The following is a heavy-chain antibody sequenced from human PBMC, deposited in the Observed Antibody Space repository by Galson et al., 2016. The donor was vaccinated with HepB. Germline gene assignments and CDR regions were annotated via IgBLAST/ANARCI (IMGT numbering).Heavy chain of an antibody. D-gene: IGHD6-13*01. CDR3: ARGSLWYDY. Sequence: STYYNPSLKSRVTISVDTSKNQFSLKLSSVTAADTAVYYCARGSLWYDYWGQGTLVTVSS. J-gene: IGHJ4*02. CDR2: ST. V-gene: IGHV4-30-2*04.